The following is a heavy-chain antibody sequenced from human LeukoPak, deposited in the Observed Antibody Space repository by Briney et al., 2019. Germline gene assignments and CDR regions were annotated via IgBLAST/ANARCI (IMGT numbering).Heavy chain of an antibody. Sequence: GGSLRLSCAASGFTFSSYGMHWVRQAPGKGLEWVAFIRYDGSNKYYADSVKGRFTISRDNSKNTLYLQMNSLRAEDTAVYYCAKDLRDYDFWSGYTGSDAFDIWGQGTMVTVSS. CDR3: AKDLRDYDFWSGYTGSDAFDI. V-gene: IGHV3-30*02. J-gene: IGHJ3*02. D-gene: IGHD3-3*01. CDR2: IRYDGSNK. CDR1: GFTFSSYG.